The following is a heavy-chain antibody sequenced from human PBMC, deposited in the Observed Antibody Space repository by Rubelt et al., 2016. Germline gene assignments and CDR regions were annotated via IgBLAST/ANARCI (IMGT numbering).Heavy chain of an antibody. V-gene: IGHV1-2*02. CDR3: ARDRNYYDSSGYPDY. CDR2: INPNSGGT. D-gene: IGHD3-22*01. J-gene: IGHJ4*02. Sequence: APGQGLEWMGWINPNSGGTNYAQKFQGRVTMTRDTSISTAYMELSRLRSHDTAVYYCARDRNYYDSSGYPDYWGQGTLVTVSS.